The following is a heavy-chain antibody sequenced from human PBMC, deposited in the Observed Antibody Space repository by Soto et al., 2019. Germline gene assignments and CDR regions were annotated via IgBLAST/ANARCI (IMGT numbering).Heavy chain of an antibody. CDR1: GYTFTSYA. Sequence: ASVKGSCKAAGYTFTSYAIHWVRQAPGQRLEWMGWINAGNGNTKYSQKFQGRVTITRDTSASTAYMELSSLRSEDTAVYYCAKDYYDSSGYYPPALLFDYWGQGTLVTVS. CDR2: INAGNGNT. D-gene: IGHD3-22*01. CDR3: AKDYYDSSGYYPPALLFDY. V-gene: IGHV1-3*01. J-gene: IGHJ4*02.